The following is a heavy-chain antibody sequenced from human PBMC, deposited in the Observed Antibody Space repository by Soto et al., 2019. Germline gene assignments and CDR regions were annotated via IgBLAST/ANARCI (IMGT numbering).Heavy chain of an antibody. CDR3: AKDGLIAAAGVDYFDY. CDR1: GFTFSSYA. J-gene: IGHJ4*02. Sequence: GGSLRLSCAASGFTFSSYAMSWVRQAPGKGLEWVSAISGSGGSTYYADSVKGRFTISRDNSKNTLYLQMNSLRAEDTAVYYCAKDGLIAAAGVDYFDYWGQGTLVPVSS. CDR2: ISGSGGST. V-gene: IGHV3-23*01. D-gene: IGHD6-13*01.